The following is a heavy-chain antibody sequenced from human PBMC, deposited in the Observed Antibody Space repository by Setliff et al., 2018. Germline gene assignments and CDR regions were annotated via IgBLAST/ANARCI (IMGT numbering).Heavy chain of an antibody. CDR2: IGHTGSI. CDR3: ARDLGHGGDSDY. Sequence: SETLSLTCTVSGYSISSVYIWGWIRQPPGKGLEWVGNIGHTGSINYNPSLKSRLTISRDTSKNQVSLKLNSVTATDTAVYYCARDLGHGGDSDYWGQGILVTVSS. V-gene: IGHV4-38-2*02. J-gene: IGHJ4*02. D-gene: IGHD2-21*02. CDR1: GYSISSVYI.